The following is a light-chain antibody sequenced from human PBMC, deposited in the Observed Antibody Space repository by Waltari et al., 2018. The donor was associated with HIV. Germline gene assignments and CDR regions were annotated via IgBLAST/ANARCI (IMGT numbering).Light chain of an antibody. J-gene: IGLJ3*02. Sequence: LTQPPSAGQRVTISCSGSSSNIGSNNVYWYQQLPRTPPRLLIQRNDQRPSGVSDRFSGSKSVTSASLAISGLRYDDEAEYFCATWDDSLSAWLFGGGTKVTVL. CDR2: RND. CDR1: SSNIGSNN. CDR3: ATWDDSLSAWL. V-gene: IGLV1-47*01.